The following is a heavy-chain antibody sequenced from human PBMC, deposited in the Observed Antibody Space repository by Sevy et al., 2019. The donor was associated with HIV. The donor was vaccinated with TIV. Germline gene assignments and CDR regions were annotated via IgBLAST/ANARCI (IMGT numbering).Heavy chain of an antibody. D-gene: IGHD3-22*01. CDR2: ISGSDSTI. CDR1: GFTFSDYY. J-gene: IGHJ3*02. V-gene: IGHV3-11*01. Sequence: GGSLRLSCAASGFTFSDYYMSWIRQAPGKGLEWISYISGSDSTIYYADSVKGRFTISRDNAKNSLYLQMNSLRAEDTAVYYCAGARYDSSGSFDALDIWGQGTMVTVSS. CDR3: AGARYDSSGSFDALDI.